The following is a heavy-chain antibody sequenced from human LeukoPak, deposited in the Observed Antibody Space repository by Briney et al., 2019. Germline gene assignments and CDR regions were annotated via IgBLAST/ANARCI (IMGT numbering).Heavy chain of an antibody. J-gene: IGHJ5*02. V-gene: IGHV1-8*01. Sequence: GASVKVSCKASGYTFTSYDINWVRQAPGQGLEWMGWMNPNSGNTGYAQKFQGRVTMTRNTSISTAYMELGSLRSEDTAVYYCAREYYGDYGLFDPWGQGTLVTVSS. CDR1: GYTFTSYD. D-gene: IGHD4-17*01. CDR3: AREYYGDYGLFDP. CDR2: MNPNSGNT.